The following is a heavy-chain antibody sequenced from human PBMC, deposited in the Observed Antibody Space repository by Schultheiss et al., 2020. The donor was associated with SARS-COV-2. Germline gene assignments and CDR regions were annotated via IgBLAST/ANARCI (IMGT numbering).Heavy chain of an antibody. CDR3: ARRMFYYYGMDV. V-gene: IGHV4-34*01. CDR2: IDHSGGT. D-gene: IGHD3-10*02. CDR1: DGSFSDYY. Sequence: ESLKISCAVSDGSFSDYYWTWIRQPPGKGLEWIGEIDHSGGTNYNPSLKSRVTILLDTSKNHLSLNLTSVTAADTAVYFCARRMFYYYGMDVWGQGTTVTVSS. J-gene: IGHJ6*02.